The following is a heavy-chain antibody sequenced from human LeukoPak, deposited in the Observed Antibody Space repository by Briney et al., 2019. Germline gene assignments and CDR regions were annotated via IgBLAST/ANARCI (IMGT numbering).Heavy chain of an antibody. CDR1: GFTFSSYG. CDR3: AKVFSHCSGGSCCPELCIDY. D-gene: IGHD2-15*01. V-gene: IGHV3-30*18. J-gene: IGHJ4*02. Sequence: GGSLRLSCAASGFTFSSYGMHWVRQAPGKGLEWVAVISYDGSNKYYADSVKGRFTISRDNSKNTLYLQMNSLRAEDTAVYYCAKVFSHCSGGSCCPELCIDYWGQGTLVTVSS. CDR2: ISYDGSNK.